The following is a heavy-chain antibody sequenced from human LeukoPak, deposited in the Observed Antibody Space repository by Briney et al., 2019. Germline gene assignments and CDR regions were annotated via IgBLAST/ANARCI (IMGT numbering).Heavy chain of an antibody. CDR2: ISGSGGST. J-gene: IGHJ4*02. D-gene: IGHD2-2*01. Sequence: GESLRLSCAASGSTFSSYAMSWVRQAPGKGLEWVSAISGSGGSTYYADSVKGRFTISRDNSKNTLSLQMNSLRAEDTAVYYCAKMVVPSATDFWGQGTLVTVSS. CDR3: AKMVVPSATDF. V-gene: IGHV3-23*01. CDR1: GSTFSSYA.